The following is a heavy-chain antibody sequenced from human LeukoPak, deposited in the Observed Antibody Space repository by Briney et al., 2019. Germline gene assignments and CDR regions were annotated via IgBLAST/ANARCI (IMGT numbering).Heavy chain of an antibody. J-gene: IGHJ5*02. V-gene: IGHV4-61*02. CDR2: IYTSGST. CDR3: ARGHPYYDFWSGYSNWFDP. D-gene: IGHD3-3*01. Sequence: SETLSLTCTVSGGSISSGSYYWSWIRQPAGRGLEWIGRIYTSGSTNYNPSLKSRVTISVDTSKNQFSLKLSSVTAADTAVYYCARGHPYYDFWSGYSNWFDPWGQGTLVTVSS. CDR1: GGSISSGSYY.